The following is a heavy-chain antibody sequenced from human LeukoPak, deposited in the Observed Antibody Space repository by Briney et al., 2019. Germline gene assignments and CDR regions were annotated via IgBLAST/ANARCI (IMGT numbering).Heavy chain of an antibody. CDR2: TWFDGSYK. CDR3: AGATVAPDVFDI. CDR1: GXTFSRYG. Sequence: GGSLRLSCAASGXTFSRYGMHWVRQAPGKGLEWVAVTWFDGSYKYYADSVKGRFTISRDNSQNTLFLQMNSLRAEDTAVYYCAGATVAPDVFDIWGQGTMVTVSS. V-gene: IGHV3-33*01. D-gene: IGHD5-12*01. J-gene: IGHJ3*02.